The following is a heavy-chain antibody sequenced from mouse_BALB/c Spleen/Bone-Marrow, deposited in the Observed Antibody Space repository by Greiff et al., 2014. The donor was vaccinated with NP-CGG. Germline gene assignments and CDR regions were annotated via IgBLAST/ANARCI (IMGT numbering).Heavy chain of an antibody. V-gene: IGHV3-1*02. Sequence: ESGPDLVKPSQSLSLTCTVTGYSITSGYGWHWIRQFPGNRLEWMGYIHYSGNTDYNPSLKSRISIARDTSKNQFFLQLNSVTTEDTATYYCVRETKVVADFDYWGQGTTHTVSS. CDR2: IHYSGNT. CDR3: VRETKVVADFDY. CDR1: GYSITSGYG. J-gene: IGHJ2*01. D-gene: IGHD1-1*01.